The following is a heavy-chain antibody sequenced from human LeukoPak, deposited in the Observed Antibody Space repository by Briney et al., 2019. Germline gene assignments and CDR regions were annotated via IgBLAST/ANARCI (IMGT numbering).Heavy chain of an antibody. CDR1: GGSISSYY. J-gene: IGHJ4*02. CDR3: ARLDYGDYGNFDY. CDR2: IYYSGST. Sequence: SETLSLTCTVSGGSISSYYWSWIRQPPGKGLEWIGYIYYSGSTNYNPSLKSRVTISVDTSKNQSSLKLSSVTAADTAVYYCARLDYGDYGNFDYWGQGTLVTVSS. D-gene: IGHD4-17*01. V-gene: IGHV4-59*08.